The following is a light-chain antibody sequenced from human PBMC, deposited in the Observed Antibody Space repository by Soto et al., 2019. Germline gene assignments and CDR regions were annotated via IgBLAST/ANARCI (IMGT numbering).Light chain of an antibody. CDR2: GNS. V-gene: IGLV1-40*01. Sequence: QSVLTQPPSVSGAPGQRVTISCTGSSSNIGAGYDVHWYQQLPGTVPKLLIYGNSNRPSGVPDRFSGSKSGTSASLAITGLQAEDEADYYCQSYDSSLSDSYVFGTGTKLTVL. CDR3: QSYDSSLSDSYV. CDR1: SSNIGAGYD. J-gene: IGLJ1*01.